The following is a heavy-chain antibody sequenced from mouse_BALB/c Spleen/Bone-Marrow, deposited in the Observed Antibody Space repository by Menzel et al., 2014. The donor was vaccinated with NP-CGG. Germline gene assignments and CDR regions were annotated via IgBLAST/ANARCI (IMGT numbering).Heavy chain of an antibody. CDR3: ARGTYRYYFDY. D-gene: IGHD2-14*01. J-gene: IGHJ2*01. CDR2: ILPGSGTT. V-gene: IGHV1-9*01. CDR1: GYTFSSYW. Sequence: QVQLQQSGAELLKPGASVKISCKATGYTFSSYWIERVKQRPGHGLEWIGEILPGSGTTNYNEKFKGKATFTADTSSNTAHMQISSLTSEDSAVYYCARGTYRYYFDYWGQGTTLTASS.